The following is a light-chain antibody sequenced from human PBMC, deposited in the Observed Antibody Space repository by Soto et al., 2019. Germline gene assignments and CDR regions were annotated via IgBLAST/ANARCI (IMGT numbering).Light chain of an antibody. CDR2: LNSDGSH. Sequence: LVLTQSPSASASLGASVKLTCTLSSGHSSYAIAWHQQQPEKGPRYLMKLNSDGSHSKGDGIPDRFSGSSSGAERYLTISSLQSEDEADYYCQTWGTGIPGVVFGGGTKVTVL. CDR1: SGHSSYA. CDR3: QTWGTGIPGVV. V-gene: IGLV4-69*01. J-gene: IGLJ2*01.